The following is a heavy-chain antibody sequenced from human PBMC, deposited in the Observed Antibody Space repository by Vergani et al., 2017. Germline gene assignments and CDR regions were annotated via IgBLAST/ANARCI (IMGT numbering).Heavy chain of an antibody. J-gene: IGHJ5*02. V-gene: IGHV4-34*01. D-gene: IGHD3-9*01. CDR3: AGFDRLSSRLVT. Sequence: QVQQQQWGAGVLKPSETLSLTCTVSGGVSLNGYSWTWLRQSPGRGPEWIGDVNSPGSAHYNPSLKGRVTITLDTSKCLFSLELTSVIAADTAIYYCAGFDRLSSRLVTWGQATLVIVSS. CDR1: GGVSLNGYS. CDR2: VNSPGSA.